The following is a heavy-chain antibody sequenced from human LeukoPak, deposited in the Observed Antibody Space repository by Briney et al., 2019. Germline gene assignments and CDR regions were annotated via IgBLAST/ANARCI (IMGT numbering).Heavy chain of an antibody. CDR1: EFTFTTYG. D-gene: IGHD3-16*02. V-gene: IGHV3-33*01. J-gene: IGHJ4*02. CDR2: IYYDGSNI. Sequence: GRSLTLSCAASEFTFTTYGMHWVRQAPGKGLEWVAFIYYDGSNIYYADYVKGRFTISRDNSKNTVYLQMNSLRAEDTAVYYCASPAVWGELSLRYWGQGTLVTVSS. CDR3: ASPAVWGELSLRY.